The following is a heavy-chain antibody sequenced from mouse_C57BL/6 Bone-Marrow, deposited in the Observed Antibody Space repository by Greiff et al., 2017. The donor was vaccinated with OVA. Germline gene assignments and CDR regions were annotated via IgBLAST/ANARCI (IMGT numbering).Heavy chain of an antibody. CDR3: AREGDYSGY. V-gene: IGHV5-4*03. D-gene: IGHD2-4*01. J-gene: IGHJ2*01. Sequence: EVNVVESGGGLVKPGGSLKLSCAASGFTFSSYAMPWVRQTPEKRLEWVATISDGGSYTYYPDNVKGRFTISRDNAKNNLYLQMSNLKSEDTARYCCAREGDYSGYWGQGTTLTVSS. CDR2: ISDGGSYT. CDR1: GFTFSSYA.